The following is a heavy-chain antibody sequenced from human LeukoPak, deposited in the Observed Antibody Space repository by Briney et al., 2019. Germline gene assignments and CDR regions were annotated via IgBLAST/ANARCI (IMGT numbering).Heavy chain of an antibody. CDR3: ARDVFRVH. V-gene: IGHV3-30*02. Sequence: PGGSLRLSCAASGFTFSSYGMHWVRQAPGKGLEWVAFIRYDGSNKYFADSVKGRFTISRDNSKNTLYLQMSSLRAEDTAVYYCARDVFRVHWGQGTLVTVSS. J-gene: IGHJ4*02. CDR1: GFTFSSYG. CDR2: IRYDGSNK. D-gene: IGHD3-3*01.